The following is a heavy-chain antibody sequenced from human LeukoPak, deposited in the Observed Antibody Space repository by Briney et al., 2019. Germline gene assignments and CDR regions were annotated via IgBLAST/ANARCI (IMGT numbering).Heavy chain of an antibody. CDR1: GFIFSNYA. J-gene: IGHJ5*02. D-gene: IGHD6-19*01. V-gene: IGHV3-23*01. CDR2: ISGSGGST. Sequence: GGSLRLSCAASGFIFSNYAMSWVRQAPGKGLEWVSAISGSGGSTYYADSVKGRFTISRDNSKNTLYLQMNSRRAEDTAVYYCAKDGQWLVRGNNWFDPWGQGTRVTVSS. CDR3: AKDGQWLVRGNNWFDP.